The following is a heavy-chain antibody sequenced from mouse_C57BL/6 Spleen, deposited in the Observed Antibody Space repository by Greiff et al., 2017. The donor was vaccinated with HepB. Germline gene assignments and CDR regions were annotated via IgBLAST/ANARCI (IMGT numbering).Heavy chain of an antibody. CDR2: INPNNGGA. CDR1: GYTFTDYN. J-gene: IGHJ1*03. CDR3: ASKSLLCYFDV. V-gene: IGHV1-18*01. Sequence: EVQLQESGPELVKPGASVKIPCKASGYTFTDYNMDWVKQSHGKSLEWIGDINPNNGGAIYNQKFKGKATLTVDKSSSTAYMELRSLTSEDTAVYYCASKSLLCYFDVWGTGTTVTVSS.